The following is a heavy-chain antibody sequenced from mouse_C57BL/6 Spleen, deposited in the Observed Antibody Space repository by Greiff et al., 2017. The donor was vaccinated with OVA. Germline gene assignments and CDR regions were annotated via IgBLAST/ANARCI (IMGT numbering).Heavy chain of an antibody. D-gene: IGHD2-4*01. CDR3: ARIDYDFYYAMDY. CDR1: GYTFTDYY. J-gene: IGHJ4*01. CDR2: IGPGSGST. V-gene: IGHV1-77*01. Sequence: VQRVESGAELVKPGASVKISCKASGYTFTDYYINWVKQRPGQGLEWIGKIGPGSGSTYYNEKFKGKATLTADKSPSTAYMQLSSLTSEDSAVYFCARIDYDFYYAMDYWGQGTSVTVSS.